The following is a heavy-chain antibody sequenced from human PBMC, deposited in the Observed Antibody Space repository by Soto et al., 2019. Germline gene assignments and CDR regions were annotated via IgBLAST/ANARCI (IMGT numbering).Heavy chain of an antibody. CDR1: GYTFTSYG. Sequence: ASVKVSCKASGYTFTSYGISWVRQAPGQGLEWMGWISAYNGNTNYAQKLQGRVTMTTDTSASTAYMELSSLRSEDTAVYYCARERGDIVATISLTPVDYWGQGTLVTVSS. J-gene: IGHJ4*02. V-gene: IGHV1-18*01. CDR3: ARERGDIVATISLTPVDY. CDR2: ISAYNGNT. D-gene: IGHD5-12*01.